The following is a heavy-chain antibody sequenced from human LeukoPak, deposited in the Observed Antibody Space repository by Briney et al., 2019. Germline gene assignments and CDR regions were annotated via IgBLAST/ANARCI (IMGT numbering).Heavy chain of an antibody. CDR3: ARGSSSSYYYYYGMDV. V-gene: IGHV3-21*04. Sequence: GGSLRLSCAASGFTFSSYSMNWVRQAPGKGLEWVSSISSSSSYIYYADSVKGRFTIPRDNAKNSLYLQMNSLRAEDTAVYYCARGSSSSYYYYYGMDVWGQGTTVTVSS. CDR1: GFTFSSYS. J-gene: IGHJ6*02. D-gene: IGHD6-13*01. CDR2: ISSSSSYI.